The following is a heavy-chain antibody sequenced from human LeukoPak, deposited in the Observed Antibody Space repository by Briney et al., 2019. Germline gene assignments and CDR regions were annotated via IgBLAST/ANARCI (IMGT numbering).Heavy chain of an antibody. CDR3: APISGTLCVDL. D-gene: IGHD1-7*01. Sequence: GGSLRLSCAASGFSVSYNYMSWVRQAPARGLEWVSVIYAGGDTYYADSVKGRFTISRDNSKNTVYLQMHSLRADDPAVYYCAPISGTLCVDLWGLGNLVTVSS. V-gene: IGHV3-66*01. CDR1: GFSVSYNY. CDR2: IYAGGDT. J-gene: IGHJ5*02.